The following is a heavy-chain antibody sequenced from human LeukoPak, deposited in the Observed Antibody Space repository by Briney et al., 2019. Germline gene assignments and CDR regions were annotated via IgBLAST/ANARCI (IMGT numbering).Heavy chain of an antibody. CDR3: AKGPGATVTTNYFAY. V-gene: IGHV3-23*01. J-gene: IGHJ4*02. Sequence: GGSLRLSCAASGFIFSSYAMSWVRQAPGKGLEWVSTISGSGGSTYYADSVKGRFTISGGSSNNTLYLQMNSLRAEDTAVYYCAKGPGATVTTNYFAYWGQGTLVTVSS. CDR1: GFIFSSYA. CDR2: ISGSGGST. D-gene: IGHD4-17*01.